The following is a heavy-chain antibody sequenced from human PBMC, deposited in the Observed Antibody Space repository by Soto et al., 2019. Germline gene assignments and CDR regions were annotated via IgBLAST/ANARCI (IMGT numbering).Heavy chain of an antibody. CDR3: ARGPGYCSGGTCYGYFDF. J-gene: IGHJ4*02. CDR1: GFTFSSYF. CDR2: ISSSSSYI. V-gene: IGHV3-21*01. Sequence: GGSLRLSCAASGFTFSSYFINWVRQAPGKGLEWVSSISSSSSYIYYADSVKGRFTISRDNAKNSLYLQMNSLRAEDTAVYFCARGPGYCSGGTCYGYFDFSGQGTLVTVSS. D-gene: IGHD2-15*01.